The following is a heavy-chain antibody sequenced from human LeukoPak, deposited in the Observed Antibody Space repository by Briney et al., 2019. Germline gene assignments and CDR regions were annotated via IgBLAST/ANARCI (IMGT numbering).Heavy chain of an antibody. V-gene: IGHV3-30*02. CDR3: ASGSYDFWSGYPDYFDY. J-gene: IGHJ4*02. D-gene: IGHD3-3*01. CDR2: IRYDGSNK. Sequence: GGSLRLSCAASGFTFSSYGMHWVRQAPGKGLEWVAFIRYDGSNKYYADSVKGRFTISRDNSKNTLYLQMNSLRSEDTAVYYCASGSYDFWSGYPDYFDYWGQGTLVTVSS. CDR1: GFTFSSYG.